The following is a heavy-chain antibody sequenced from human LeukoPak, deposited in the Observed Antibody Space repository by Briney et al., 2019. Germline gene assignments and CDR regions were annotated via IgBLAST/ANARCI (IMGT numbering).Heavy chain of an antibody. J-gene: IGHJ3*02. CDR2: IYSGGST. D-gene: IGHD3-22*01. CDR1: GFTVSSNY. V-gene: IGHV3-53*01. Sequence: GGSLRLSCAASGFTVSSNYMSWVRQAPGKGLEWVSVIYSGGSTYYADSVKGRFTISRDNSKNTLYLQMNGLRAEDTAVYYCARVASYYDSSGYYQIPDAFDIWGQGTMVTVSS. CDR3: ARVASYYDSSGYYQIPDAFDI.